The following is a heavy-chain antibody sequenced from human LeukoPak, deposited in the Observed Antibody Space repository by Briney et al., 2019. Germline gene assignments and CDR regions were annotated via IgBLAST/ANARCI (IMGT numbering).Heavy chain of an antibody. D-gene: IGHD6-25*01. V-gene: IGHV3-9*01. CDR1: GFTFAGYA. J-gene: IGHJ1*01. CDR2: ISWNSGSI. CDR3: AKDIGRQRGYFQH. Sequence: GGSLRLSCAASGFTFAGYAMHWVRKGPGTWLERVSGISWNSGSIGYVDSVMGRITISRDNAKNSLYLQMNSLRAEDTALYYCAKDIGRQRGYFQHWGQGTLVTVSS.